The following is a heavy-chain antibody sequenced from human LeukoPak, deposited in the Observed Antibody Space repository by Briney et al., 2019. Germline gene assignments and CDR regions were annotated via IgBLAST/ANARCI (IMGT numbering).Heavy chain of an antibody. Sequence: GGSLRLSCAASGFSISDNYMSWVRQAPGKGLEWVSSIGSSTSYIYYADSVKGRFTISKDNAKNSLYLQMNSLRAEDTAVYYCARAGGSTASHSDYWGQGTLVTVSS. J-gene: IGHJ4*02. CDR1: GFSISDNY. V-gene: IGHV3-11*06. D-gene: IGHD3-10*01. CDR2: IGSSTSYI. CDR3: ARAGGSTASHSDY.